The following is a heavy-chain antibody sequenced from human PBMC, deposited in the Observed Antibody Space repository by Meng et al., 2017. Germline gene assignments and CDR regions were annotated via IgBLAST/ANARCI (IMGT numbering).Heavy chain of an antibody. J-gene: IGHJ4*02. D-gene: IGHD6-19*01. CDR1: GYTLTSYG. CDR2: ISAYNGNT. V-gene: IGHV1-18*01. CDR3: ARAGIAVAGPDY. Sequence: QVTLGELGAEVKKPGASGKVYSKASGYTLTSYGISWVRQAPGQGLEWMGWISAYNGNTNYAQKLQGRVTMTTDTSTSTAYMELRSLRSDDTAVYYCARAGIAVAGPDYWGQGTLVTVSS.